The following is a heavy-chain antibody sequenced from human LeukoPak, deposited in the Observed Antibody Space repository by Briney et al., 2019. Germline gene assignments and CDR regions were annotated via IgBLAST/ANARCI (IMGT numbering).Heavy chain of an antibody. CDR3: ARHRWLLPELPDYFDY. Sequence: SESLSLTCTVSGGSISSYYWSWIRQPPGKGLEWIGYIYYSGSTNYNPSLKSRVTISVDTSKNQFSLKLSSVTAADTAVYYCARHRWLLPELPDYFDYWGQGTLVTVSS. J-gene: IGHJ4*02. CDR2: IYYSGST. D-gene: IGHD2-15*01. V-gene: IGHV4-59*08. CDR1: GGSISSYY.